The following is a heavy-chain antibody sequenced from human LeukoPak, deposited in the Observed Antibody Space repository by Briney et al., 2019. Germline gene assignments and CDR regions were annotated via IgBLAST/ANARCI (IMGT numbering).Heavy chain of an antibody. CDR2: INPFGGST. J-gene: IGHJ3*02. D-gene: IGHD3-16*02. CDR1: GYTFTSHY. Sequence: GASVTVSCKASGYTFTSHYIHWVRQAPGQGLEWMGIINPFGGSTSYAQRFQGRVIMTSDTSTSTVYMELSSLRSEDTAVYYCARDRADVYMITFGGVTVNDAFDIWGQGTMVTVSS. V-gene: IGHV1-46*01. CDR3: ARDRADVYMITFGGVTVNDAFDI.